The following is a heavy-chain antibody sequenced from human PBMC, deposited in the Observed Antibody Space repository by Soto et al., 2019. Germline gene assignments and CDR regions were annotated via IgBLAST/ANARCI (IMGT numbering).Heavy chain of an antibody. V-gene: IGHV1-69*13. Sequence: GASVKVCWKASGGRFSSYAISWVRQDSGQGLEWMGGIIPIFGTANYAQKFQGRVTITADESTSTAYMELSSLRSEDTAVYYCARDTGGYNDKLDYWGQGTLVTVSS. D-gene: IGHD5-12*01. CDR3: ARDTGGYNDKLDY. J-gene: IGHJ4*02. CDR2: IIPIFGTA. CDR1: GGRFSSYA.